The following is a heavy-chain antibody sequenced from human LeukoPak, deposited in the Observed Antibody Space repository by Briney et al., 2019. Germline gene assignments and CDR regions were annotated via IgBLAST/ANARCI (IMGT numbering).Heavy chain of an antibody. V-gene: IGHV1-69*13. J-gene: IGHJ6*03. CDR3: AKDPAEDIVAIPAAIRQYYYYIDV. CDR1: GGTFSSST. D-gene: IGHD2-2*02. Sequence: ASVKVSCKASGGTFSSSTISRVRQAPGQGLEWMGGIIPIFGTANYAQKFQGRVTITADESTSTAYMELSSMRSEDTAVYFCAKDPAEDIVAIPAAIRQYYYYIDVWGKGTTVTVSS. CDR2: IIPIFGTA.